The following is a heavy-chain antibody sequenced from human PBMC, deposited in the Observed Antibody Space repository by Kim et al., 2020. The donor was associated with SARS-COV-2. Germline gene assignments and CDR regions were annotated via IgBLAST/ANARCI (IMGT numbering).Heavy chain of an antibody. Sequence: GGSLRLSCAASGFTFTDAWMSWVRQAPGKGLEWVGRIKSKTYGGTTDYATPVKGRFTISRDDSKNTLYVQMNSLKTEDTAVYYCTTSLMEFDYWGQGTLATVSS. J-gene: IGHJ4*02. D-gene: IGHD2-8*01. CDR1: GFTFTDAW. CDR2: IKSKTYGGTT. V-gene: IGHV3-15*01. CDR3: TTSLMEFDY.